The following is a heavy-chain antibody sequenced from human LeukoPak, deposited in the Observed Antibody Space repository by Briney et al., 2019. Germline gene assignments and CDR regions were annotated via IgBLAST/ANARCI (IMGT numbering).Heavy chain of an antibody. Sequence: SEALSLTCTVSVGSITGYYWRWMRASLGEGLGWIGYVFYSGSFNYNPSLKSRVTISADTTKNQFSLKLSSVTAANTAVYYCERESSSSCSAVDYCGQGTLVTVSS. D-gene: IGHD6-13*01. CDR2: VFYSGSF. J-gene: IGHJ4*02. V-gene: IGHV4-59*01. CDR3: ERESSSSCSAVDY. CDR1: VGSITGYY.